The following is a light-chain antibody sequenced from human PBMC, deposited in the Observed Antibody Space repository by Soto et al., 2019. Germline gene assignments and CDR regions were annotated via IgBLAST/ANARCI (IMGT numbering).Light chain of an antibody. CDR1: SSDVGTYDY. J-gene: IGLJ1*01. V-gene: IGLV2-14*01. Sequence: QSALTQPASVSGSLGQSITISCTGTSSDVGTYDYVSWYQQHPGKAPKLMIYEVTNRPSGVSNRFSCSKSGNTAYQTISRRQAEDEAYYYCRAYRSSSTDVVGTGTKLTVL. CDR2: EVT. CDR3: RAYRSSSTDV.